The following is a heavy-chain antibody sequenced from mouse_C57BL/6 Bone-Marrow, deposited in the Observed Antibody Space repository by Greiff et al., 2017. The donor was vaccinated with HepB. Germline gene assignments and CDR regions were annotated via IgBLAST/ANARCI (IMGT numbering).Heavy chain of an antibody. V-gene: IGHV3-1*01. Sequence: VQLQQSGPGMVKPSQSLSLTCTVTGYSITSGYDWHWIRHFPGNKLEWMGYISYSGSTNYNPSLKSRISITHDTSKNHFFLKLNSVTTEDTATYYCAREGSGYFAYWGQGTLVTVSA. D-gene: IGHD3-2*02. CDR1: GYSITSGYD. J-gene: IGHJ3*01. CDR3: AREGSGYFAY. CDR2: ISYSGST.